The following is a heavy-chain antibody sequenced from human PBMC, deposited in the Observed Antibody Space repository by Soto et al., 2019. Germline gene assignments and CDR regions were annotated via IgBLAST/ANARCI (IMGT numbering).Heavy chain of an antibody. Sequence: LRLSCAAFGFTFSSYGMHWVRQAPGKGLEWVAVISYDGSNKYYADSVKGRFTISRDNSKNTLYLQMNSLRAEDTAVYYCAKDRMIVGYYGMDVWGQGTTVTVSS. CDR3: AKDRMIVGYYGMDV. CDR1: GFTFSSYG. D-gene: IGHD3-22*01. CDR2: ISYDGSNK. V-gene: IGHV3-30*18. J-gene: IGHJ6*02.